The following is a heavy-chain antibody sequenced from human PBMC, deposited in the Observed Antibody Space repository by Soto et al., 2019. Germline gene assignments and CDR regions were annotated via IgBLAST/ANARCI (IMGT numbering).Heavy chain of an antibody. CDR3: AKAIGIAAAGYEEVYFDY. CDR1: GFTFSSYA. V-gene: IGHV3-23*01. D-gene: IGHD6-13*01. CDR2: ISGSGGST. Sequence: QSGGSLRLSCAASGFTFSSYAMSWVRQAPGKGLEWVSAISGSGGSTYYADSVKGRFTISRDNSKNTLYLQMNSLRAEDTAVYYCAKAIGIAAAGYEEVYFDYWGQGTLVTVSS. J-gene: IGHJ4*02.